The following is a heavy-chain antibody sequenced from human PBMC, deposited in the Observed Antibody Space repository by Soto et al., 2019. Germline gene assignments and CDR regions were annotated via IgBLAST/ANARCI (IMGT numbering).Heavy chain of an antibody. J-gene: IGHJ4*02. CDR1: GGSISSGGYY. CDR2: IYYSGST. Sequence: SETLSLTCTVSGGSISSGGYYWSWIRQHPGKGLEWIGYIYYSGSTYYNPSLKSRVTISVDTSKNQFSLKLSSVTAAGTAVYYCASSWEHAPTDSYGNYFDYWGQGTLVTVSS. D-gene: IGHD5-18*01. V-gene: IGHV4-31*03. CDR3: ASSWEHAPTDSYGNYFDY.